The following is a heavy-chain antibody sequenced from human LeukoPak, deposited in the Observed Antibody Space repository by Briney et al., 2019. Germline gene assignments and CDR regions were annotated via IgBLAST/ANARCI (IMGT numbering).Heavy chain of an antibody. J-gene: IGHJ4*02. V-gene: IGHV4-59*02. CDR1: GGSVSSPNW. D-gene: IGHD6-19*01. CDR2: MHSSGTT. Sequence: PSETLSLTCSVSGGSVSSPNWWAWIRQPPGKGLEWIGYMHSSGTTSFNPSLESRVTISIDTSRNQFSLRLSSVTAADTAVYYFARDSRGAGPDFDYWGQGTLVTVSP. CDR3: ARDSRGAGPDFDY.